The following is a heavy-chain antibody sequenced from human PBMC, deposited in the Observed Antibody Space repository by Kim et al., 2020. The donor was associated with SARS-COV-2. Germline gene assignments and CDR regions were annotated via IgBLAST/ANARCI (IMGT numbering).Heavy chain of an antibody. CDR3: ARPRIQVSGAVDF. CDR2: IHYSGAI. CDR1: GGSINRSNYY. Sequence: SETLSLTCSVSGGSINRSNYYWAWFRQPPGRGLEWIGSIHYSGAIYTNPPLKTRVTISVDKSKNQFSLGLYSVTAADTAVYFCARPRIQVSGAVDFWGQGTLITISS. D-gene: IGHD7-27*01. V-gene: IGHV4-39*01. J-gene: IGHJ4*02.